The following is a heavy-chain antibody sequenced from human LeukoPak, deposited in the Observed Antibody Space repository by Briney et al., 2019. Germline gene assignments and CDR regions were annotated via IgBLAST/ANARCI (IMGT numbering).Heavy chain of an antibody. D-gene: IGHD1-14*01. J-gene: IGHJ4*02. CDR1: GFTFSTHV. Sequence: GGSLRLSCVASGFTFSTHVMSWVRQAPGKGLEWVSAISGSGDSTFYTDSVKGRFTISRDNSRDTLYLQMNTLRAEDTAIYYCTKDNPHFDYWGQGTLVTVSS. CDR2: ISGSGDST. V-gene: IGHV3-23*01. CDR3: TKDNPHFDY.